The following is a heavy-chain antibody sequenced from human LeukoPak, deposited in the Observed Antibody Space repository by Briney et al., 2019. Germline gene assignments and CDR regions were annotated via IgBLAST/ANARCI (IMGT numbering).Heavy chain of an antibody. CDR1: GGSFSGYY. V-gene: IGHV4-34*01. Sequence: PSETLSLTCAVYGGSFSGYYWSWIRQPPVKGLEWIGEINHSGSTNYNPSLKSRVTISVDTSKNQFSLKLSSVTAADTAVYYCARGREGVLLWFGEPLWFDPWGQGTLVTVSS. CDR3: ARGREGVLLWFGEPLWFDP. CDR2: INHSGST. D-gene: IGHD3-10*01. J-gene: IGHJ5*02.